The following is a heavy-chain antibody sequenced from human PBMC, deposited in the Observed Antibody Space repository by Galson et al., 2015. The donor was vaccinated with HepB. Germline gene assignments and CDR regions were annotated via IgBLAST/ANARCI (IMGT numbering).Heavy chain of an antibody. D-gene: IGHD1-26*01. CDR1: GGSISSGGYY. CDR3: AVGAPPGAFDI. CDR2: IYYSGST. V-gene: IGHV4-31*03. Sequence: LSLTCTVSGGSISSGGYYWSWIRQHPGKGLEWIGYIYYSGSTYYNPSLKSRVTISVDTSKNQFSLKLSSVTAADTAVYYCAVGAPPGAFDIWGQGTMVTVSS. J-gene: IGHJ3*02.